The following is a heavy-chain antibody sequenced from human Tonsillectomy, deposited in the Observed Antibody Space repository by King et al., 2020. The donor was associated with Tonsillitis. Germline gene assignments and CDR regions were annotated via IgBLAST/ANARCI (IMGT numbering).Heavy chain of an antibody. Sequence: QLQESGPGLVKPSETLSLMCTVSGGSISDYYWSWIRQPPGKGLEWIGYIYYSGSTNYNPSLKSRATISVDTSKKPFSLNLRSVTAADTAVYYCARAASSYYYYYMDVWGKGTTVTVSS. D-gene: IGHD2-2*01. CDR3: ARAASSYYYYYMDV. J-gene: IGHJ6*03. CDR1: GGSISDYY. CDR2: IYYSGST. V-gene: IGHV4-59*01.